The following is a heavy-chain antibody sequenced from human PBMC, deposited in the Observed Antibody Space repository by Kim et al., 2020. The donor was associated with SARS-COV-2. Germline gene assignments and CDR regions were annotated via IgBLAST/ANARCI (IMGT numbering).Heavy chain of an antibody. CDR2: IKQDASVI. V-gene: IGHV3-7*01. J-gene: IGHJ3*02. CDR3: ARPYRGGSFDI. D-gene: IGHD3-16*01. Sequence: GGSLRLSCAASGFTFSSYWMSWVRQAQGKGLEWVASIKQDASVISYVDSVRGRFTNSRDNAKNSLSLQMDSLRAEDTALYFCARPYRGGSFDIWGQVTMVTVSS. CDR1: GFTFSSYW.